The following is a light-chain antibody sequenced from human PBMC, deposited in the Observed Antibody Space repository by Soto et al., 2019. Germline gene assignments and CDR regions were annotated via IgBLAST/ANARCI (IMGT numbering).Light chain of an antibody. CDR2: GAS. J-gene: IGKJ4*01. Sequence: EIVMTQSPATLSVSPGERATLSCRASQSVSTNLAWYQQKPGQAPRLLIYGASTRATGIPARFSGSGSGTDFTLTISNLQPEDFATYYCQQSYSNVAPTFGGGTKVDIK. CDR1: QSVSTN. V-gene: IGKV3-15*01. CDR3: QQSYSNVAPT.